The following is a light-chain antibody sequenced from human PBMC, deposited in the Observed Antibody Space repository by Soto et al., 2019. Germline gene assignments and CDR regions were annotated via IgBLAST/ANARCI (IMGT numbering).Light chain of an antibody. CDR3: HQYGSSQVT. CDR2: DAS. CDR1: QSVNSYY. J-gene: IGKJ4*01. V-gene: IGKV3-20*01. Sequence: EIVLTQSPGTLSLSPGERATLFCRASQSVNSYYLAWYQQKPGQAPRLLVFDASRRASGIPGRFSGSGSGTDFTLSISRLEPEDCAVYYCHQYGSSQVTFGGGTKVEIK.